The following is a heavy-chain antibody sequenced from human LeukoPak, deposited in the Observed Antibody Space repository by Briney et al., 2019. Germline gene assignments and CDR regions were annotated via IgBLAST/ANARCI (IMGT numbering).Heavy chain of an antibody. J-gene: IGHJ2*01. CDR1: GGSISSYY. CDR2: IYYSGST. V-gene: IGHV4-59*01. Sequence: SQTLSLTCTVSGGSISSYYWSWIRQPPGKGLEWIGYIYYSGSTNYNPSLKSRVTISVDTSKNQFSLKLSSVTAADTAVYYCARVYYSSSYDYWYFDLWGRGTLVTVSS. D-gene: IGHD6-13*01. CDR3: ARVYYSSSYDYWYFDL.